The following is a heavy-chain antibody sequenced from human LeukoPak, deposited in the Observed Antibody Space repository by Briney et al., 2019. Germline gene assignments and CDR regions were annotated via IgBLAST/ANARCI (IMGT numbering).Heavy chain of an antibody. CDR2: ISYDGSNK. CDR3: ARELVVVPAMGPVDY. V-gene: IGHV3-30-3*01. Sequence: GGSLRLSCAASGFTFSSYAMHWVRQAPGKGLEWVAVISYDGSNKYYADSVKGRFTISRDNAKNSLYLQMNSLRAEDTAVYYCARELVVVPAMGPVDYWGQGTLVTVSS. J-gene: IGHJ4*02. CDR1: GFTFSSYA. D-gene: IGHD2-2*01.